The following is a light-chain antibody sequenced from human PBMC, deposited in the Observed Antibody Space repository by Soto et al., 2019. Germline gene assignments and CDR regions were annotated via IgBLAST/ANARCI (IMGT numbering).Light chain of an antibody. CDR2: RNN. CDR3: AAWDDSLSGWV. J-gene: IGLJ3*02. CDR1: NSNIGSIY. V-gene: IGLV1-47*01. Sequence: QSVLTQPPSASGTPGQRVTISCSGSNSNIGSIYVYWYQHLSGTAPKLLIYRNNQRPSGVPDRFSGSKSGTSASLAISGLRSEDEADYYCAAWDDSLSGWVFGGGTKVTVL.